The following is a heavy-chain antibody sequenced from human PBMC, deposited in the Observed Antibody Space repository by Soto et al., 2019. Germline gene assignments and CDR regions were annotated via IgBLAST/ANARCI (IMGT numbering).Heavy chain of an antibody. V-gene: IGHV3-43*01. CDR1: GFTFDDYT. CDR2: ISWDGGST. D-gene: IGHD1-26*01. Sequence: EVQLVESGGVVVQPGGSLRLSCAASGFTFDDYTMHWVRQAPGKGLEWVSLISWDGGSTYYADSVKGRFTISRDNSKNSLYLQMNSLRTEDTALYYCAKAFGPWELPFNTHFDYWGQGTLVTVSS. J-gene: IGHJ4*02. CDR3: AKAFGPWELPFNTHFDY.